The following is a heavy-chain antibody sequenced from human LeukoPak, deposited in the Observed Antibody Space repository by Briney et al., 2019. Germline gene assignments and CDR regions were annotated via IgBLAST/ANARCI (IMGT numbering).Heavy chain of an antibody. CDR3: ATDRATQYFDY. Sequence: GGSLRLSCAASGFTFNTYVMSWVRQAPGKGLEWVAFIWYDGSNKYYADSVKGRFTISRDNSRNTLFLQMNSLRAEDTAVYYCATDRATQYFDYWGQGTLVSVSS. V-gene: IGHV3-33*08. CDR1: GFTFNTYV. J-gene: IGHJ4*02. D-gene: IGHD2-15*01. CDR2: IWYDGSNK.